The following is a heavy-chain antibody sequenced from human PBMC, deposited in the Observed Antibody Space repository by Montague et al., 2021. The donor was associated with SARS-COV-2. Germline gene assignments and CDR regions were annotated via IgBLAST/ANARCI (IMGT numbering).Heavy chain of an antibody. D-gene: IGHD2-2*01. CDR1: GDSVSSNIAT. CDR2: TYYRSKWYN. V-gene: IGHV6-1*01. J-gene: IGHJ4*02. CDR3: AGIPVGSKYYFDF. Sequence: CAISGDSVSSNIATWNWIRQSPSRGLEWLGRTYYRSKWYNDYAEXVKSRITIDPDTSKHQFSLHLNNVTPDDTAVYYCAGIPVGSKYYFDFWGQGTLVTVSS.